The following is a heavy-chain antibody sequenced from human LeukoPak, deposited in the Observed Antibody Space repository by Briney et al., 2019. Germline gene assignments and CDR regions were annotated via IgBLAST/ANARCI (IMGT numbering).Heavy chain of an antibody. Sequence: KPSETLSLTCTVSGGSISSYYWSWIRQPPGKGLEWIGYIYYSGATNYNPSLKSRVTISVDTSKNQFSLRLSSVTAADTAVYYCARAPLVEYNTAFFVWGQGTLVTVSS. CDR2: IYYSGAT. V-gene: IGHV4-59*01. D-gene: IGHD6-6*01. CDR3: ARAPLVEYNTAFFV. J-gene: IGHJ1*01. CDR1: GGSISSYY.